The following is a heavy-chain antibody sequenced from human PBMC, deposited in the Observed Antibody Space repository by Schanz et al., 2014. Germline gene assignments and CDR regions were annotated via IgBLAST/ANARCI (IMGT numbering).Heavy chain of an antibody. CDR1: GGSFSGYY. Sequence: QVQLQQWGAGLLKPSETLSLTCAVYGGSFSGYYWSWIRQPPGKGLEWIGEINHSGSTNYNPSLKSRVTISVDTSKNHSSLKGRSLTAADTAVYYCARARGSNRGPRKYYFDYWGQGTLVTVSS. V-gene: IGHV4-34*01. J-gene: IGHJ4*02. CDR2: INHSGST. CDR3: ARARGSNRGPRKYYFDY.